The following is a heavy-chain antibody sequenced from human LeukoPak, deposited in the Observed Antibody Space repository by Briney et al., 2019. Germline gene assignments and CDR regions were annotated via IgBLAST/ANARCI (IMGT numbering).Heavy chain of an antibody. J-gene: IGHJ4*02. CDR1: GFAVSSNY. D-gene: IGHD6-25*01. CDR2: IYAGGIT. V-gene: IGHV3-53*01. CDR3: ARLSGWFDY. Sequence: RGSLRLSCAASGFAVSSNYMSWVRQAPGKGLEWVSVIYAGGITYYAGSVKGRFTISRDNSKNTLYLQMNSLRAGDTAVYYCARLSGWFDYWGQGTLVTVSS.